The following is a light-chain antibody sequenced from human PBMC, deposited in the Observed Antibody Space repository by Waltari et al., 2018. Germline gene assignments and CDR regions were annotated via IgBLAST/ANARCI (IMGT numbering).Light chain of an antibody. CDR1: SSDVGGYIY. V-gene: IGLV2-14*01. CDR3: SSYTTSSTLV. J-gene: IGLJ3*02. CDR2: DVS. Sequence: QSALTQPASVSGSPGQSITFSCTGTSSDVGGYIYVSWYQQHPGKAPKLMIYDVSKPPSGVSNRFSGSKSGNTASLTISGLQAEDEADYYCSSYTTSSTLVFGGGTKLTVL.